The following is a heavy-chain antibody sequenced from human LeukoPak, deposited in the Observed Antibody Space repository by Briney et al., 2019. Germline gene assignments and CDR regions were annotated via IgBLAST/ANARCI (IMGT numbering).Heavy chain of an antibody. Sequence: PGGSLRLSCAASGFTFSSHGMHWVRQAPGKGLEWVAVIWYDGSNKYYADSVKGRSTISRDNSKNTLYLQMNSLRAEDTAVYYCARGTDCSSTSCYPWGGMDVWGQGTTVTVSS. CDR2: IWYDGSNK. D-gene: IGHD2-2*01. CDR3: ARGTDCSSTSCYPWGGMDV. V-gene: IGHV3-33*01. CDR1: GFTFSSHG. J-gene: IGHJ6*02.